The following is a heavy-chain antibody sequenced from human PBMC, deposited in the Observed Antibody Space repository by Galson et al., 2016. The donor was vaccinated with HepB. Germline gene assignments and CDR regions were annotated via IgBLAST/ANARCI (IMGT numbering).Heavy chain of an antibody. D-gene: IGHD2-21*02. J-gene: IGHJ4*02. Sequence: SVKVSCKASGYTFTSYGISWVRQAPGQGLEWMGWISAHNGDTDYAQKLKGRVTMTTDTSTNTAYLELRSLTSDDTAVYYCARHTSDTAYWGQGTLVTVSS. V-gene: IGHV1-18*01. CDR3: ARHTSDTAY. CDR2: ISAHNGDT. CDR1: GYTFTSYG.